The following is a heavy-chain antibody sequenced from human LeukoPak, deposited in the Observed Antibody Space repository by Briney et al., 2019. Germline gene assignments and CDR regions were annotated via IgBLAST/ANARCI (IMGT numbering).Heavy chain of an antibody. Sequence: GGSLRLSCAASGFTFSSYSMNWVRQAPGKGLVWVSHINSDGSWTSYADSVKGRFTISKDNAKNTVYLQMNNLRAEDTAVYYCVSFYEAYWGRGTLVTVSS. D-gene: IGHD2/OR15-2a*01. J-gene: IGHJ4*02. CDR1: GFTFSSYS. CDR2: INSDGSWT. CDR3: VSFYEAY. V-gene: IGHV3-74*01.